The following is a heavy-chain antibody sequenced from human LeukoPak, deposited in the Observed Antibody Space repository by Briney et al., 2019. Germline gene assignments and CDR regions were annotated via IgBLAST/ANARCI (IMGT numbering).Heavy chain of an antibody. CDR1: GCTLTRYD. CDR3: ARVRKWRCPMGAYLVY. D-gene: IGHD1-26*01. J-gene: IGHJ4*02. CDR2: MNAKRGKT. V-gene: IGHV1-8*01. Sequence: ASVPVSCQDCGCTLTRYDMNWVGQATGEGGEWMGWMNAKRGKTDYAQKFQGRVTTTRNTSISTAYTELSSLRSEDTAVYYCARVRKWRCPMGAYLVYWGQGTLVTVSS.